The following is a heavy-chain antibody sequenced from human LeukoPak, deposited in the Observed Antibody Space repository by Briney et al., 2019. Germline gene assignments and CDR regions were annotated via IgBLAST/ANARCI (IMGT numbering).Heavy chain of an antibody. CDR1: GFTFSTYG. CDR2: IWEDGTNI. CDR3: AKCLRTSSTSCYALDY. V-gene: IGHV3-33*06. D-gene: IGHD2-2*01. J-gene: IGHJ4*02. Sequence: GTSLRLSCAASGFTFSTYGMHWVRQAPGKGLEWVAVIWEDGTNIHYADSVKGRFTISRDNSKNTLYLQMNSLRAEDTAVYYCAKCLRTSSTSCYALDYWGQGTLVTVSS.